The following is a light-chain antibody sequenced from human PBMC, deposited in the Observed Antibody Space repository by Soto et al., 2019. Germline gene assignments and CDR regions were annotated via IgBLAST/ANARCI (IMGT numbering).Light chain of an antibody. J-gene: IGKJ2*01. V-gene: IGKV1-39*01. CDR2: AAS. Sequence: DIQMTQSPSSLSASVGDRVTITCRASQTISTYLNWYQQNPGKAPKLLIYAASSLQSGVPSRFSGSGSGTDFTLTISSLQPEDFATYYCHQRSNIPYTFGQGTKLEIK. CDR3: HQRSNIPYT. CDR1: QTISTY.